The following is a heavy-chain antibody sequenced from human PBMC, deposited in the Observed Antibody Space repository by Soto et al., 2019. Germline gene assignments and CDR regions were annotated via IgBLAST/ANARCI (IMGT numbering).Heavy chain of an antibody. CDR3: ARDTVLRFLEWLFPRDYYYGMDV. D-gene: IGHD3-3*01. CDR1: GGTFSSYA. V-gene: IGHV1-69*13. Sequence: SVKVSCKASGGTFSSYAISWVRQAPGQGLEWMGGIIPIFGTTNYAQKFQGRVTITADESTSTAYMELSSLRSEDTAVYYCARDTVLRFLEWLFPRDYYYGMDVWGQGTTVTVSS. J-gene: IGHJ6*02. CDR2: IIPIFGTT.